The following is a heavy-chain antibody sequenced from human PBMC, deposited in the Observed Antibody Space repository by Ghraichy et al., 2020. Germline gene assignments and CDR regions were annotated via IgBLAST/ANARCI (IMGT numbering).Heavy chain of an antibody. CDR1: GGSISSYY. J-gene: IGHJ5*02. CDR2: IYYSGST. V-gene: IGHV4-59*01. CDR3: AGAGMSGYMMFDP. D-gene: IGHD5-12*01. Sequence: ETLSLTCTVSGGSISSYYWSWIRQPPGKGLEWIGYIYYSGSTNYNPSLKSRVTISVDTSKNQFSLKLSSVTAADTAVYYCAGAGMSGYMMFDPWGQGTLVTVSS.